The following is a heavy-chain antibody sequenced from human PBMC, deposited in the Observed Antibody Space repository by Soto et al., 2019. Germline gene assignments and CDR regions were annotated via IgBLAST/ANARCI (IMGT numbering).Heavy chain of an antibody. CDR1: GGSISSGGYS. CDR3: ARGKEDIVLMVYVSDYYYYYMDV. Sequence: TSETLSLTCAVSGGSISSGGYSWSWIRQPPGKGLEWIGYIYYSGSTNYNPSLKSRVTISVDTSKNQFSLKLSSVTAADTAVYYCARGKEDIVLMVYVSDYYYYYMDVWGKGTTVTVSS. D-gene: IGHD2-8*01. V-gene: IGHV4-61*08. CDR2: IYYSGST. J-gene: IGHJ6*03.